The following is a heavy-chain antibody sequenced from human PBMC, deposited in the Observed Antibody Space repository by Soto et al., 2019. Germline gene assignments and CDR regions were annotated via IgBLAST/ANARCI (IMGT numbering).Heavy chain of an antibody. Sequence: ASVKVSCKASQYTFSNYYLHWARQAPGQRPEWMGWINNGGGTIYAQKLQGRITIIADESTNTVYMELSNLRSADTGVYYCARAPILVSVTLHENYFDSWGQGTLVTVSS. CDR1: QYTFSNYY. CDR3: ARAPILVSVTLHENYFDS. J-gene: IGHJ4*02. CDR2: INNGGGT. V-gene: IGHV1-46*04. D-gene: IGHD2-21*02.